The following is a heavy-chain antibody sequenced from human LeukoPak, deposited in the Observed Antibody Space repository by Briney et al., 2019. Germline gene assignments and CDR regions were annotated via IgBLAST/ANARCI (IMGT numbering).Heavy chain of an antibody. CDR1: GFTFSSYG. CDR2: IWYDGSIT. Sequence: GRSLRLSCAASGFTFSSYGMHWVRQAPGKGLEWVAVIWYDGSITYYADSVKGRFTISRDNSKNTLYLQMNSLRAEDTAVYYCAKDGSGWLDYWGQGTLVTVSS. J-gene: IGHJ4*02. V-gene: IGHV3-33*06. D-gene: IGHD6-19*01. CDR3: AKDGSGWLDY.